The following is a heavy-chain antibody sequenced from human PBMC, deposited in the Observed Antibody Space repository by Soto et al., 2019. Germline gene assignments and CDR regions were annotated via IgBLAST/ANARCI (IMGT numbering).Heavy chain of an antibody. CDR3: ARDIVLVPAQAYGMDV. J-gene: IGHJ6*02. CDR2: INPSGGST. Sequence: GASVKVSCKASGYTFTSYYMHCARQAPGQGLEWMGIINPSGGSTSYAQKFQGRVTMTRDTSTSTVYMELSSLRSEDTAVYYCARDIVLVPAQAYGMDVWGQGTTVTVSS. D-gene: IGHD2-2*01. V-gene: IGHV1-46*01. CDR1: GYTFTSYY.